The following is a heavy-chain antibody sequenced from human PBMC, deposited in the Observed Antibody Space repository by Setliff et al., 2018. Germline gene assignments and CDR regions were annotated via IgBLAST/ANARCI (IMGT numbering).Heavy chain of an antibody. J-gene: IGHJ3*02. CDR3: ARERGAGSSRWYSHDGFDI. V-gene: IGHV3-33*01. D-gene: IGHD6-13*01. Sequence: PGGSLRLSCAASGFAFSTYAMHWVRQAPGKGLEWVAIIWYDGTNKYYADSVKGRFTISRDNSKNTLYLQMNSLRPEDTAVYFCARERGAGSSRWYSHDGFDIWGQGTMV. CDR1: GFAFSTYA. CDR2: IWYDGTNK.